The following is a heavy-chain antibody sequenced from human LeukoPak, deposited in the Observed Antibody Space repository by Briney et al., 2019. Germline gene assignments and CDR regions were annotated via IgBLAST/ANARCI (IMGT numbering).Heavy chain of an antibody. CDR2: ISQDGSEK. D-gene: IGHD3-22*01. Sequence: GGSLRLSCAASGLTFSSYFMSWVRQAPGKGLEWVANISQDGSEKYYVDSVEGRFAISRDNAKNSLYLQMNSLRAEDTAVYYCARPVGNGYYYDWGQGTLVTVSS. J-gene: IGHJ4*02. CDR3: ARPVGNGYYYD. V-gene: IGHV3-7*04. CDR1: GLTFSSYF.